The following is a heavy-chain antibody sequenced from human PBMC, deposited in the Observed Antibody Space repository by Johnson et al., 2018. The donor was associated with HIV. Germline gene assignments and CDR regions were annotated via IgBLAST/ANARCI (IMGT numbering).Heavy chain of an antibody. CDR1: GFTFSDYY. J-gene: IGHJ3*01. V-gene: IGHV3-9*01. D-gene: IGHD3-10*01. CDR2: ISWNSGSV. Sequence: VQLVESGGGLVKPGGSLRLSCAASGFTFSDYYMSWIRQAPGKGLEWVSGISWNSGSVAYADSVKGRFTISRDNVRNSLYLQMNILRAEDTALFYCAKGGRYYYGSDTDAFDLWGQGTMVTVSS. CDR3: AKGGRYYYGSDTDAFDL.